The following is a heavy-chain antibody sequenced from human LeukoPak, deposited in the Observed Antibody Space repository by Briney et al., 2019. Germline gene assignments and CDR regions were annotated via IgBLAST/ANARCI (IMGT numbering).Heavy chain of an antibody. J-gene: IGHJ4*02. V-gene: IGHV3-7*01. CDR2: IKQDESEK. Sequence: GGSLRLSCAASGFTFSSYWMSWDRQATGKGLEWVANIKQDESEKYYVDSVKGRFTISRDNAKNSLYLQMNSLRAEDTAVYYCARLEDYDIVTGFDYWGQGTLVTVSS. D-gene: IGHD3-9*01. CDR3: ARLEDYDIVTGFDY. CDR1: GFTFSSYW.